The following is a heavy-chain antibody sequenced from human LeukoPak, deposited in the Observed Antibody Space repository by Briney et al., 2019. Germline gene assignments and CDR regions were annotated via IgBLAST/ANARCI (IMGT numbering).Heavy chain of an antibody. V-gene: IGHV1-18*01. Sequence: ASVKVSCKASGYTFTSYGISWVRQAPGQGLEWMGWISAYNGNTNYAQKLQGRVTMTTDTSTSTAYMELRSLRSDDTAVYYCARDRDYGANGAYYYYGMDAWGQGTTVTVSS. CDR2: ISAYNGNT. CDR1: GYTFTSYG. D-gene: IGHD4-17*01. J-gene: IGHJ6*02. CDR3: ARDRDYGANGAYYYYGMDA.